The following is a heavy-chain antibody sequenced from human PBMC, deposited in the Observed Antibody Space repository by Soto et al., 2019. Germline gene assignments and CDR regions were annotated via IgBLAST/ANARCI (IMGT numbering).Heavy chain of an antibody. J-gene: IGHJ3*01. D-gene: IGHD3-9*01. V-gene: IGHV4-30-2*01. CDR3: ARTSYDILTGRLDAFDV. Sequence: ASETLSLTCAVSGGSISNGGYSWSWLRQPPGKGLGWIGFISHSGNTYYNPSLRSRVIISIDKSRNHFSLGLKSVTAADTAVYYCARTSYDILTGRLDAFDVWGQGTMVTVSS. CDR1: GGSISNGGYS. CDR2: ISHSGNT.